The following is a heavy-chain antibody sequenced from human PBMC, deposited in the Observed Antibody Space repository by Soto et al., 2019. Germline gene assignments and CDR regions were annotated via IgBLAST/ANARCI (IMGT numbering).Heavy chain of an antibody. Sequence: ASVKVSFKASGYTFTGYYMHWVRQAPGQGLEWMGWINPNSGGTNYAQKFQGWVTMTRDTSISTAYMELSRLRSDDTAVYYCARDLGYDEYGGHDXFDIWGQRTMVTVSS. CDR2: INPNSGGT. D-gene: IGHD5-12*01. J-gene: IGHJ3*02. CDR1: GYTFTGYY. CDR3: ARDLGYDEYGGHDXFDI. V-gene: IGHV1-2*04.